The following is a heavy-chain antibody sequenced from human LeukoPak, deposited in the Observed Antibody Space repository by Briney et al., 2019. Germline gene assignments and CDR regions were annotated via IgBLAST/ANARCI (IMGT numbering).Heavy chain of an antibody. D-gene: IGHD4-17*01. J-gene: IGHJ3*02. CDR2: INPSGGST. CDR3: ARVQAVTTTAFDI. Sequence: ASVKVSCKASGYTFTSYYMHWVRQAPGQGLEWMGIINPSGGSTSYAQKFQGRVTMTRDMSTSTVYMELSSLRSEDTAVYYRARVQAVTTTAFDIWGQGTMVTVSS. V-gene: IGHV1-46*01. CDR1: GYTFTSYY.